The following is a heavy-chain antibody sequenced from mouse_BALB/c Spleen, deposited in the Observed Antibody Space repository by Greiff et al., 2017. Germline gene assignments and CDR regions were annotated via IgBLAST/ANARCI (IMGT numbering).Heavy chain of an antibody. CDR2: ISCYNGAT. D-gene: IGHD1-1*01. Sequence: LVKTGASVKISCKASGYSFTGYYMHWVKQSHGKSLEWIGYISCYNGATSYNQKFKGKATFTVDTSSSTAYMQFNSLTSEDSAVYYCARGNYYGRSFDYWGQGTTLTVSS. J-gene: IGHJ2*01. CDR1: GYSFTGYY. CDR3: ARGNYYGRSFDY. V-gene: IGHV1S34*01.